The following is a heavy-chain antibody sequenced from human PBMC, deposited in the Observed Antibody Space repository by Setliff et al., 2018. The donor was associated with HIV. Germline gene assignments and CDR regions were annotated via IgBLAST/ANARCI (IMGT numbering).Heavy chain of an antibody. CDR1: GFTFSSYA. CDR3: ATTWGGYSSSWYLLSSDYYYGMDV. V-gene: IGHV3-23*01. D-gene: IGHD6-13*01. CDR2: ISGSGGST. Sequence: GGSLRLSCAASGFTFSSYAMSWVRQAPGKGLEWVSAISGSGGSTYYADSVKGRFTTSRDNSKNTLYLQMNSLRAEDTAVYYCATTWGGYSSSWYLLSSDYYYGMDVWGQGTTVTVSS. J-gene: IGHJ6*02.